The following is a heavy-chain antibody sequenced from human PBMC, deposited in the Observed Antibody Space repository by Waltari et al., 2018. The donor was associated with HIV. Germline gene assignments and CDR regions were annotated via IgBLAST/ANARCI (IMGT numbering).Heavy chain of an antibody. CDR3: ARRYYYGSDR. CDR2: ISYDGSNK. D-gene: IGHD3-10*01. Sequence: QVQLVESGGGVVQPGRSLRLSCAASGFTFSSYAMHWVRQAPGKGLEWVAVISYDGSNKYYADSVKGRFTISRDNSKNTLYLQMNSLRAEDTAVYYCARRYYYGSDRWGQGTTVTVSS. J-gene: IGHJ6*02. CDR1: GFTFSSYA. V-gene: IGHV3-30*04.